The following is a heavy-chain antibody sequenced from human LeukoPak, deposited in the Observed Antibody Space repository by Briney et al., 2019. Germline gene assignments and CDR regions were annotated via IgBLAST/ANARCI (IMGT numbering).Heavy chain of an antibody. CDR3: AKDRVAVTRLGAFDI. V-gene: IGHV3-23*01. Sequence: GGSLGLSCAASRFTFSSYAMSWVRQAPGKGLERVSAISGSGGSTYYADSVKGRFTISRDNSKNTLYLQMNSLRAEDTAVYYCAKDRVAVTRLGAFDIWGQGTMVTVSS. J-gene: IGHJ3*02. CDR1: RFTFSSYA. CDR2: ISGSGGST. D-gene: IGHD3-3*01.